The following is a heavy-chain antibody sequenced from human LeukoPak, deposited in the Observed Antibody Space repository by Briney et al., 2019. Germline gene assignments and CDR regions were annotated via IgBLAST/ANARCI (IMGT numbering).Heavy chain of an antibody. V-gene: IGHV4-59*01. J-gene: IGHJ2*01. Sequence: SETLSLTCTVSGGSLSSYYWSWIRQPPGKGLEWIGDIYYSGSTNYNPSLKSRVTISVDTSKNQFSLKLSSVTAADTAVYYCARYYYDSSGSRYFDLWGRGTLVTVSS. CDR1: GGSLSSYY. CDR3: ARYYYDSSGSRYFDL. CDR2: IYYSGST. D-gene: IGHD3-22*01.